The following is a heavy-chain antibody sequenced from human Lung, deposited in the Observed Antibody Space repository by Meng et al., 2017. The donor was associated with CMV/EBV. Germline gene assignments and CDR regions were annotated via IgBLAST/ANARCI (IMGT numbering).Heavy chain of an antibody. CDR1: GAIRSTNWGT. Sequence: LWQPPHTPPCPLPIYGAIRSTNWGTWHLFLQSPSRGREWLGRTYYSSKWYHEYAVSVKSRITIRPATPKNQFSLQLNSMTPEDTAEYYCARGINGGCGDWGQGTLVTVSS. V-gene: IGHV6-1*01. J-gene: IGHJ4*02. CDR3: ARGINGGCGD. CDR2: TYYSSKWYH. D-gene: IGHD4-23*01.